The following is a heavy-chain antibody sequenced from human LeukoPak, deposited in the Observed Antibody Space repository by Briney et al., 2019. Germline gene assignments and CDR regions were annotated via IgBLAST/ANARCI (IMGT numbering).Heavy chain of an antibody. D-gene: IGHD4-17*01. CDR3: ASIGDYGYYFDY. CDR2: ISSSRSYI. V-gene: IGHV3-21*01. J-gene: IGHJ4*02. Sequence: GGSLRLSCAASGFTFSNFAMNWVRQAPGKGLEWVSSISSSRSYIYYADSVKGRFTISRDNAKNSLYLQMNSLRAEDTAVYYCASIGDYGYYFDYWGQGTLVTVSS. CDR1: GFTFSNFA.